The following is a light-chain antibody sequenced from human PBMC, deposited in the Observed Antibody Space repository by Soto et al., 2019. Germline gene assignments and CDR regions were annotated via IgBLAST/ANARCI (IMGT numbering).Light chain of an antibody. J-gene: IGLJ1*01. CDR3: SSYTSSSTLYV. Sequence: QSVLTQPASVSGSPGQSITISCTGTSSDVGGYNYVSWYQQHPGKAPKLMIYDVSNRPSGVSYRFSGSKSGNTASLTISGLQADDEAGYYCSSYTSSSTLYVFGTGTKVTVL. CDR1: SSDVGGYNY. CDR2: DVS. V-gene: IGLV2-14*01.